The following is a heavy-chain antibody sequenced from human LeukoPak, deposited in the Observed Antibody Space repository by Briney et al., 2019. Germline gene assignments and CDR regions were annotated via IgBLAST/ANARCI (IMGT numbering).Heavy chain of an antibody. CDR1: RGSISSSSYN. D-gene: IGHD1-14*01. CDR3: ARAVLYYYYGMDV. J-gene: IGHJ6*02. CDR2: IFYSGNT. V-gene: IGHV4-39*07. Sequence: LETLSLTCTVSRGSISSSSYNWGWIRRPPGKGLEWIGSIFYSGNTYYNPPLKSRVTISLDTSKNHFSLKLSSMTAADTAVYYCARAVLYYYYGMDVWGQGTTVTVSS.